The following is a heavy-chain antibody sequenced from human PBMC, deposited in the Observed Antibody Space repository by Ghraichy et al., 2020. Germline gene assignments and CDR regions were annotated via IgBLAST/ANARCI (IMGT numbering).Heavy chain of an antibody. J-gene: IGHJ3*02. Sequence: GESLNISCAASGFTFSGYSMNWVRQAPGKGLEWVSYITTTSRIIDYADSVKGRFSISRDNAKNSLYLQMNSLRAEDTAVYYCARDNDWAFDIWGQGTMVTVSS. CDR3: ARDNDWAFDI. CDR2: ITTTSRII. CDR1: GFTFSGYS. D-gene: IGHD3-3*01. V-gene: IGHV3-48*01.